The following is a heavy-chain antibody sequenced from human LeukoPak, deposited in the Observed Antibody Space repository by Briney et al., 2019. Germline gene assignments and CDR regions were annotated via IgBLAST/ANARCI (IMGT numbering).Heavy chain of an antibody. CDR2: IKQDGSDR. CDR3: VRNLAVAGTCFDS. Sequence: GGSLRLSCAASGFTFSSYGMHWVRQAPGKGLEWVANIKQDGSDRNYVTSVRGRFTISRDNAESSLYLQMNSLRVEDTAVYYCVRNLAVAGTCFDSWGQGTLVTVSS. D-gene: IGHD6-19*01. CDR1: GFTFSSYG. J-gene: IGHJ4*02. V-gene: IGHV3-7*03.